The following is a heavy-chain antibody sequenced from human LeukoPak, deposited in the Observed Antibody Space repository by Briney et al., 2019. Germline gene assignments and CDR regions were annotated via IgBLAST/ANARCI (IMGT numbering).Heavy chain of an antibody. D-gene: IGHD6-13*01. CDR3: AREAADLRNFDY. CDR1: GFTFSSYS. Sequence: GGSLRLSCAASGFTFSSYSMNWVRQAPGKGLEWVSSISSSSSYIYYADSLKGRFTISRDNAKNSLYLQMNSLRAEDTAVYYCAREAADLRNFDYWGQGNLVTVSS. CDR2: ISSSSSYI. V-gene: IGHV3-21*01. J-gene: IGHJ4*02.